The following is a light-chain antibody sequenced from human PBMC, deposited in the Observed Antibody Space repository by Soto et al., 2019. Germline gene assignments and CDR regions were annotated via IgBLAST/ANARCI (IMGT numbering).Light chain of an antibody. Sequence: IQMTQSPSALSASVGDRVTLTCRASESISTWLAWYQQKPGKAPKLLIYDAYNLRSGVPSRFSGSGSGTEFTLTISSLQPDDFATYYCQQYNSYWTFCQGTKVEI. V-gene: IGKV1-5*01. CDR3: QQYNSYWT. CDR2: DAY. J-gene: IGKJ1*01. CDR1: ESISTW.